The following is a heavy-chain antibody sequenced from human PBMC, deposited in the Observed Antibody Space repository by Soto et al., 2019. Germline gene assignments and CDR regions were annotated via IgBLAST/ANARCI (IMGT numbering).Heavy chain of an antibody. CDR2: INHSGST. D-gene: IGHD6-19*01. V-gene: IGHV4-34*01. J-gene: IGHJ4*02. CDR1: GGSFSGYY. CDR3: ARRYGWLYFDY. Sequence: LSLTCAVYGGSFSGYYWSWIRQPPGKGLEWIGEINHSGSTNYNPSLKSRVTISVDTSKNQFSLKLTSVTAADTALYYCARRYGWLYFDYWGQGSLVTSPQ.